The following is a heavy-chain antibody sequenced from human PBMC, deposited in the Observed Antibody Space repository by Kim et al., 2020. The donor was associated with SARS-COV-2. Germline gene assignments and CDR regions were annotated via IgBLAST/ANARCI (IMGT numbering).Heavy chain of an antibody. Sequence: YYNPSLKSRVIMSVDTSQSQCSLKVSSVTAADTAVYYCARGTTVVTHLDYWGQGTRVTVSS. J-gene: IGHJ4*02. D-gene: IGHD4-17*01. V-gene: IGHV4-31*02. CDR3: ARGTTVVTHLDY.